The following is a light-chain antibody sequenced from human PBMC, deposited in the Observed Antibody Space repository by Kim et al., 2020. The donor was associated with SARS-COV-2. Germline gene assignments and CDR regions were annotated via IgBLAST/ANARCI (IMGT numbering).Light chain of an antibody. CDR2: GTA. J-gene: IGKJ5*01. V-gene: IGKV3-20*01. CDR3: QQHGKTLVIT. CDR1: PSVSNPY. Sequence: PWERATLSFWASPSVSNPYFAGYQQKPARPPRLLIYGTARRATGSPDRCIGSGAGTTVTLTISRLEPEDVAVYYCQQHGKTLVITFGQGTRLEIK.